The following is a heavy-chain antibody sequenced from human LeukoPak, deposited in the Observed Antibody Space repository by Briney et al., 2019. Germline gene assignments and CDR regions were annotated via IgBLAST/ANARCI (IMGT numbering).Heavy chain of an antibody. Sequence: ASVKVSCKASGYTFTGYYMHWVRQAPGQGLEWMGRINPNSGGTNYAQKFQGRVTMTRDTSISTAYMELSRLRSDDTAVYYCARPVPMYYYDSSGYPIDAFDIWGQGTMVTVSS. V-gene: IGHV1-2*06. J-gene: IGHJ3*02. D-gene: IGHD3-22*01. CDR2: INPNSGGT. CDR3: ARPVPMYYYDSSGYPIDAFDI. CDR1: GYTFTGYY.